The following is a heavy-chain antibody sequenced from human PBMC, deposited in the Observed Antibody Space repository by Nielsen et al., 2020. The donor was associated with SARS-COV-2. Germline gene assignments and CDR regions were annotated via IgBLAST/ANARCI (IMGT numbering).Heavy chain of an antibody. D-gene: IGHD3-10*01. J-gene: IGHJ5*02. CDR1: GGSISSGGYS. CDR2: IYHSGST. V-gene: IGHV4-30-2*01. CDR3: ARGPMVRGVTNNWFDP. Sequence: SETLSLTCAVSGGSISSGGYSWSWTRQPPGKGLEWIGYIYHSGSTYYNPSLKSRVTISVDRSKNQFSLKLSSVTAADTAVYYCARGPMVRGVTNNWFDPWGQGTLVTVSS.